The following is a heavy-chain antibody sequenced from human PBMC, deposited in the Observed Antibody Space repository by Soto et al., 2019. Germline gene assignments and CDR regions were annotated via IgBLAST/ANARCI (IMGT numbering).Heavy chain of an antibody. J-gene: IGHJ6*02. CDR1: GGTFSSYA. CDR2: IIPIFGTA. V-gene: IGHV1-69*13. CDR3: ARSGYNWNYGHYFYMDV. Sequence: ASVKVSCKASGGTFSSYAINWVRQAPGQGLEWMGGIIPIFGTANYAQKFKGRVTITADESTSTAYMELSSLRSEDTAVYYCARSGYNWNYGHYFYMDVWGQGTTVTVSS. D-gene: IGHD1-7*01.